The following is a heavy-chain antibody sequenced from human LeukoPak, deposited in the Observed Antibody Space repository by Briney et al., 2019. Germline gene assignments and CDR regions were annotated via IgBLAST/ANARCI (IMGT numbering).Heavy chain of an antibody. V-gene: IGHV1-46*01. CDR3: ARGDPYGSGSYYFDY. D-gene: IGHD3-10*01. Sequence: GASVKVSCKASGYTFTSYYMHWVRQAPGQGLEWMGIINPSGGSTSYAQKFQGRVTMTRDTSISTAYMELSRLRSDDTAVYYCARGDPYGSGSYYFDYWGQGTLVTVSS. CDR1: GYTFTSYY. J-gene: IGHJ4*02. CDR2: INPSGGST.